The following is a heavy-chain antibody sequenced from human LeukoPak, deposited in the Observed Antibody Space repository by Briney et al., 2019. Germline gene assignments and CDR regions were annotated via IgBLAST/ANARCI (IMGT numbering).Heavy chain of an antibody. CDR3: AIDSSSWYSFDY. D-gene: IGHD6-13*01. J-gene: IGHJ4*02. Sequence: SETLXXXXXVXGGSFSGYYXSWLRQPPGKGLEGIVEINHSGSTNYNPSLTSRGTISVETNKKQLSLKLRYGHAEGTGGYYCAIDSSSWYSFDYWGQGTLVTVSS. V-gene: IGHV4-34*01. CDR2: INHSGST. CDR1: GGSFSGYY.